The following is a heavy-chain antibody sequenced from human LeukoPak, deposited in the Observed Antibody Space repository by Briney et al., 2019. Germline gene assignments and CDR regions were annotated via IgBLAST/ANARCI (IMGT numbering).Heavy chain of an antibody. D-gene: IGHD2-15*01. Sequence: PSETLSLTCTVSGVPITSLDWSCIRQPPGKGLEWIGYIYFSGSTNYNPSLKSRVTVSLDTTKNQVSLKLSSVSAADTAVYYCASTGYCIGGSCYSNYFDHWGQGTLVTVSS. V-gene: IGHV4-59*08. CDR2: IYFSGST. J-gene: IGHJ4*02. CDR3: ASTGYCIGGSCYSNYFDH. CDR1: GVPITSLD.